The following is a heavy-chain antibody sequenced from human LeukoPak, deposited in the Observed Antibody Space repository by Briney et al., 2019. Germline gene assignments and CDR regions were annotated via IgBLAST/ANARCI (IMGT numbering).Heavy chain of an antibody. CDR3: AKGFDSSSSVRRSYFDY. CDR2: ISYDGSNK. CDR1: GFTFSSYA. J-gene: IGHJ4*02. D-gene: IGHD6-6*01. Sequence: QPGGSLRLSCAASGFTFSSYAMHWVRQAPGKGLEWVAVISYDGSNKYYADSVKGRFTISRDNSKNTLYLQMNSLRAEDTAVYYCAKGFDSSSSVRRSYFDYWGQGTLVTVSP. V-gene: IGHV3-30-3*01.